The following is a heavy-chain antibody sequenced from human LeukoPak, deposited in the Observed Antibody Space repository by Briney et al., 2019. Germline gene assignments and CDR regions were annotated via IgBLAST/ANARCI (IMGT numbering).Heavy chain of an antibody. V-gene: IGHV1-69*05. CDR1: GGTFSSYA. CDR2: IIPIFGTA. CDR3: ARSMVASYYFDY. D-gene: IGHD4/OR15-4a*01. J-gene: IGHJ4*02. Sequence: SVKVSCKASGGTFSSYAISWVRQAPGQGLEWMGRIIPIFGTANYAQKFQGRVTITTDESTSTAYMELSSLRSENTAVYYCARSMVASYYFDYWGQGTLVTVSS.